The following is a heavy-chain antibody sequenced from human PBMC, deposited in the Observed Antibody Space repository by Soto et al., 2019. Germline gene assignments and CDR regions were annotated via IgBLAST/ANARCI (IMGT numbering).Heavy chain of an antibody. Sequence: PSETLSLTCTVAAGSISSHYCSWIRQPPGKGLEWIGYIYYSGSTNYNPSLKSRVTISVDTSKNQFSLKLSSVTAADTAVYYCSRGRLRVDDIVVVVAATPYWFDPWGQGTLVTVSS. J-gene: IGHJ5*02. V-gene: IGHV4-59*11. CDR3: SRGRLRVDDIVVVVAATPYWFDP. CDR2: IYYSGST. D-gene: IGHD2-15*01. CDR1: AGSISSHY.